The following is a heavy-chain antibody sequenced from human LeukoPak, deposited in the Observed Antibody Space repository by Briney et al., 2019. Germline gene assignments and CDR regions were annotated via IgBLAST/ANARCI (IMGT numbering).Heavy chain of an antibody. V-gene: IGHV3-23*01. J-gene: IGHJ4*02. CDR3: AKDTYIGKYCSNGVCSPFDY. D-gene: IGHD2-8*01. CDR2: ISDGGAYT. Sequence: GGSLRLSCAGSGFTFSSYAMSWVRQAPGQGLEWVSVISDGGAYTYYADSVRGRFTISRDNSRNTLYLQMISLRPEDTAVYYCAKDTYIGKYCSNGVCSPFDYWGQGTLVTVSS. CDR1: GFTFSSYA.